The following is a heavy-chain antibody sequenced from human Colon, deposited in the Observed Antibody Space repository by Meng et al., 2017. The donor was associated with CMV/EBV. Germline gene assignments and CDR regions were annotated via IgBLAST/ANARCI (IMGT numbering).Heavy chain of an antibody. J-gene: IGHJ3*02. V-gene: IGHV3-7*01. CDR1: GFSFSTYW. CDR3: AKSLGTGLWFGESRHDAFDI. D-gene: IGHD3-10*01. CDR2: IKQDGSEE. Sequence: GESLKISCAASGFSFSTYWMSWVRQAPGKGLEWVASIKQDGSEEYYVDSVRGRFTISRDNAKNSLYLQMNSLRAEDTAVYHCAKSLGTGLWFGESRHDAFDIWGQGTMVTVSS.